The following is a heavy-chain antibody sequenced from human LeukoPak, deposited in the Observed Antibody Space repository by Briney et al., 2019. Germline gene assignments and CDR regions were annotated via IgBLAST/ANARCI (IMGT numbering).Heavy chain of an antibody. CDR3: ARVGEIGDAFDI. Sequence: GGSLRLSCAASGFAFSSYGMHWARQAPGKGLEWVAFIRYDGSNKYYADSVKGRFTISRDNSKNTLYLQMNSLRAEDTAVYYCARVGEIGDAFDIWGQGTMVTVSS. J-gene: IGHJ3*02. CDR1: GFAFSSYG. V-gene: IGHV3-30*02. D-gene: IGHD3-10*01. CDR2: IRYDGSNK.